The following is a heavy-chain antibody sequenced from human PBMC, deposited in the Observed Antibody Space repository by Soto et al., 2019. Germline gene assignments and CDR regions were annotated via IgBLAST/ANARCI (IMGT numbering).Heavy chain of an antibody. D-gene: IGHD3-3*01. CDR2: TSYDGSKT. J-gene: IGHJ4*02. V-gene: IGHV3-30*18. CDR1: GFSFSDYG. CDR3: AKTRTIFGVVSRDYFDY. Sequence: QVQLVESGGGVVQPGRSQRLSCAASGFSFSDYGMHWVRQPPGKGLEWVAYTSYDGSKTYYADSVMGRFTISRDNSKNTLFLQMKSLRPEDTAMYYCAKTRTIFGVVSRDYFDYWGQGTLVTVSS.